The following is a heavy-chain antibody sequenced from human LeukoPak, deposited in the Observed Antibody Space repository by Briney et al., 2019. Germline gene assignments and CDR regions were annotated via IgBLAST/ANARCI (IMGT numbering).Heavy chain of an antibody. CDR2: INPNSGGT. CDR3: ARDRVYGGNSLAY. J-gene: IGHJ4*02. V-gene: IGHV1-2*02. D-gene: IGHD4-23*01. Sequence: GASVKVSCKASGYSFNDKYLHWVRQAPGQGLEWMGSINPNSGGTNYAQKFQGRVTMTTDTSMSTAYMELSRLTSDDTAVYYCARDRVYGGNSLAYWGQGTLVTVSS. CDR1: GYSFNDKY.